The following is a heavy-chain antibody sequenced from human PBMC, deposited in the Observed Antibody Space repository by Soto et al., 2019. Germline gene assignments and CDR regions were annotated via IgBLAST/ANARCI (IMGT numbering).Heavy chain of an antibody. CDR1: GFTFSSYS. CDR3: AREQYYYDTSGYTY. D-gene: IGHD3-22*01. Sequence: QTGGSLRLSCAASGFTFSSYSMNWVRQAPGKGLEWVSYISPSSSTIYYADSVKGRFTISRDNAKNSLYLQMNSLRDEDTAVYYCAREQYYYDTSGYTYWGQGTLVTVSS. J-gene: IGHJ4*02. V-gene: IGHV3-48*02. CDR2: ISPSSSTI.